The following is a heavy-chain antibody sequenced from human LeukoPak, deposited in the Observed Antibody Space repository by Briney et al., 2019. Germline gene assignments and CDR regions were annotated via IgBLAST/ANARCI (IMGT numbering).Heavy chain of an antibody. CDR1: GFTFSSYG. V-gene: IGHV3-30*02. Sequence: QAGGSLRLSCAASGFTFSSYGMHWVRQAPGKGLQWVAFIRYDERGQKYEASVKGRFTISGDNSKNTLYLQMNSLRVEDTALYYCAKGHSFCRSDTCYPRYFDYWGQGTLVTVSS. D-gene: IGHD2-15*01. CDR2: IRYDERGQ. J-gene: IGHJ4*02. CDR3: AKGHSFCRSDTCYPRYFDY.